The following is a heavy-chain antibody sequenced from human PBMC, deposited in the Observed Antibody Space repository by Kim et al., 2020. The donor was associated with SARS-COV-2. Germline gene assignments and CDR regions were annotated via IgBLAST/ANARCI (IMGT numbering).Heavy chain of an antibody. V-gene: IGHV4-39*01. J-gene: IGHJ3*02. CDR3: ARLNAFDI. CDR1: GCSISSSSYY. CDR2: IYYSGST. Sequence: SETLSLTCTVSGCSISSSSYYWGWIRQPPGKGLEWIGSIYYSGSTYYNPSLKSRVTISVDTSKNQFSLKLSSVTAADTAVYYCARLNAFDIWGQGTMVTVSS.